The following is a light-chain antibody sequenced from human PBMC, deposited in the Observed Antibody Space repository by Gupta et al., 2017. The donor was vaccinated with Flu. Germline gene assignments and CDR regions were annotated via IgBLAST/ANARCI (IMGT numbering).Light chain of an antibody. CDR3: YSTYGTGKGL. V-gene: IGLV3-10*01. CDR1: AFPTKY. Sequence: SGDAFPTKYSYWYQQKAGHAPFLVIYEDSKRPSGSTAIFSGSSSVTIATLTISAAHVDDDADYYGYSTYGTGKGLFGVVTKLTVL. J-gene: IGLJ3*02. CDR2: EDS.